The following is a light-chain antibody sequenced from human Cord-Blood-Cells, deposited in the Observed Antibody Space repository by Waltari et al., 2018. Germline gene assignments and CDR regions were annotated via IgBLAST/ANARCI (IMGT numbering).Light chain of an antibody. CDR1: SSDVGSYNL. V-gene: IGLV2-23*01. CDR3: CSYAGSSTWV. Sequence: QSALTQPASVSGSPGQSITIPCPGTSSDVGSYNLVSGYQQHPGKAPKLMIYEGSKRPSGVSNRFSGSESGNTASLTSSGLQAEDEADYYCCSYAGSSTWVFGGGTKLTVL. CDR2: EGS. J-gene: IGLJ3*02.